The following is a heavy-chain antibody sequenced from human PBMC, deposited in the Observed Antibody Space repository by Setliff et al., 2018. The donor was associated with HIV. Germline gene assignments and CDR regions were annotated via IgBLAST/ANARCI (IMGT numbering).Heavy chain of an antibody. Sequence: SETLSLTCTVSGGSISSHYWSWIRQPPGEGLEWIGYIYYSGSTNNNPSLKSRVAISVDTSKNQFSLKLSSVTAADTAVYYCARYYDFWSGFHAFDIWGQGTMVTVSS. CDR3: ARYYDFWSGFHAFDI. J-gene: IGHJ3*02. D-gene: IGHD3-3*01. CDR1: GGSISSHY. CDR2: IYYSGST. V-gene: IGHV4-59*11.